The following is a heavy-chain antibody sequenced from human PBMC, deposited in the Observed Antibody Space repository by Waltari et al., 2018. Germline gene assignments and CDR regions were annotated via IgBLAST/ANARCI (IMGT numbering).Heavy chain of an antibody. J-gene: IGHJ5*02. Sequence: EVQLLESGGGLVQPGGSLKLSCAASGFTFSSYAMSWVRQAPGKGLEWVSAISGSGGSTYYADSVKGRFTISRDNSKNTLYLQMNSLRAEDTAVYYCAKNGYSSGWYISLDWFDPWGQGTLVTVSS. CDR2: ISGSGGST. D-gene: IGHD6-19*01. V-gene: IGHV3-23*01. CDR3: AKNGYSSGWYISLDWFDP. CDR1: GFTFSSYA.